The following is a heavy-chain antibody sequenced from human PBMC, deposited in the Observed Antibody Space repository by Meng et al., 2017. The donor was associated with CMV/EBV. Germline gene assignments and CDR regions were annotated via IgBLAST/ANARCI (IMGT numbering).Heavy chain of an antibody. CDR1: GFTFSSYS. CDR3: ARGHDFDY. CDR2: ISSSSSYI. V-gene: IGHV3-21*01. J-gene: IGHJ4*02. Sequence: GGSLRLSCAASGFTFSSYSMNWVRQAPGKGLEWVSSISSSSSYIYYADSVKGRFTISRDNAKSSLYLQLDSLTAEDTAVYYCARGHDFDYWGQGTLVTVSS.